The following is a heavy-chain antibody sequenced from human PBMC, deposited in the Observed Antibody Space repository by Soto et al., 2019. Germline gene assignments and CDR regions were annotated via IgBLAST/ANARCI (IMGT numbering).Heavy chain of an antibody. CDR2: IITAFGTT. J-gene: IGHJ4*02. CDR1: GDTFNSYV. CDR3: TRSYGYTFGGSLDN. D-gene: IGHD5-18*01. V-gene: IGHV1-69*01. Sequence: QVQLVQSGPEVKKPGSSVKVSCKASGDTFNSYVITWVRQAPGQGLEWLGGIITAFGTTSYAQNFQDRLTITADEAANTDHMELSSLTSDETAMYYCTRSYGYTFGGSLDNWGQGTLVTVSS.